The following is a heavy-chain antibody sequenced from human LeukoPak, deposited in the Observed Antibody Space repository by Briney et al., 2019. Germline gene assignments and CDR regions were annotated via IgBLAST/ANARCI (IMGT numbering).Heavy chain of an antibody. V-gene: IGHV1-2*02. D-gene: IGHD6-19*01. CDR1: GYTFTGYY. Sequence: WASVKVSCKASGYTFTGYYIHWVRQAPGQGLEWMGWINPNSGGTNYAQKFQGRVTMTRDTSISTAYMELRSLRSDDTAVYYCARGPAVADWYFDLWGRGTLVTVSS. J-gene: IGHJ2*01. CDR2: INPNSGGT. CDR3: ARGPAVADWYFDL.